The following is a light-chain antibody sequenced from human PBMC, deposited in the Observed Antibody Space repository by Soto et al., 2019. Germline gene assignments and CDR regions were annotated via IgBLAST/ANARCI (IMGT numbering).Light chain of an antibody. CDR2: AAS. J-gene: IGKJ3*01. V-gene: IGKV1-27*01. CDR3: QKYNNALFT. CDR1: QGISNY. Sequence: DIHMTQSPSSLSGSVGDRVTITCRASQGISNYLAWFQQKPGRVPKLLIYAASTLQSGVPSRFSGSGSGTDFTLTISSLQPEDVATYYCQKYNNALFTFGPGTKVHIK.